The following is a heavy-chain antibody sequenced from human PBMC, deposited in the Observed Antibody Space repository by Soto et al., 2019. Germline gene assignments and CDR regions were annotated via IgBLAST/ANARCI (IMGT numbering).Heavy chain of an antibody. Sequence: GGSLRLSCTVSGFAFNNYGINWVRQAPGKGLEWVSSISKSDYTYYSDSVKGRFAIPRDNAKSSVSLQMNTLRVEDTAVYYCAREDSIIIPAVSDFWGQGTLVTVSS. CDR2: ISKSDYT. CDR3: AREDSIIIPAVSDF. D-gene: IGHD2-2*01. J-gene: IGHJ4*02. CDR1: GFAFNNYG. V-gene: IGHV3-21*01.